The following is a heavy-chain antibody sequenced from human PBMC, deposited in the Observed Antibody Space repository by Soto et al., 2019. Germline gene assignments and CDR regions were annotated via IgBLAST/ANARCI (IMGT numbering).Heavy chain of an antibody. CDR2: IRRGGAA. CDR3: TMWRGTSQSNFEY. J-gene: IGHJ4*02. D-gene: IGHD2-21*01. Sequence: EVQLVESGGGLVQPGRPLRLSCTTSGFNFDDYVMTWVRQAPGKGLEFVGAIRRGGAAEYAASVKGIFTVSRDDSKRIAYLQMTSLKSDATDLYYCTMWRGTSQSNFEYWGQGTLVTVSS. V-gene: IGHV3-49*04. CDR1: GFNFDDYV.